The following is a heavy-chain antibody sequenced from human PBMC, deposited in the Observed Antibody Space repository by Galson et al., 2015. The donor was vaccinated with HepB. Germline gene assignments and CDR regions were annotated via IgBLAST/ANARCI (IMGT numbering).Heavy chain of an antibody. CDR3: ARARRYFDWLNAGFDY. D-gene: IGHD3-9*01. CDR1: GFTFSSYW. Sequence: SLRLSCAASGFTFSSYWMSWVRQAPGKGLEWVANIKQDGSEKYYVDSVKGRFTISRDNAKNSLYLQMNSLRAEDTAVYYCARARRYFDWLNAGFDYWGQGTLVTVSS. V-gene: IGHV3-7*03. CDR2: IKQDGSEK. J-gene: IGHJ4*02.